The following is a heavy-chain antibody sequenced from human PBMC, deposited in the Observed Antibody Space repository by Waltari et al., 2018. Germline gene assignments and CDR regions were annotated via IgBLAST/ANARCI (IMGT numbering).Heavy chain of an antibody. CDR2: ITSDGSST. D-gene: IGHD1-7*01. CDR3: ASGNSHAFDI. Sequence: GASGFTFSSYWMHWVRQAPGKGLVWVARITSDGSSTSNADSVKGRFTISRDNAKNTLYLQMNSLRAEDTAMYYCASGNSHAFDIWGQGTMVTVSS. V-gene: IGHV3-74*01. J-gene: IGHJ3*02. CDR1: GFTFSSYW.